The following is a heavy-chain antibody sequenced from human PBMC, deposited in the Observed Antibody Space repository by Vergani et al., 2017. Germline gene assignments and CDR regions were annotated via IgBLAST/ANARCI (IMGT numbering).Heavy chain of an antibody. Sequence: QVQLVESGGGVVQPGRSLRLSCAASGFTFSSYGMHWVRQAPGKGLEWVAVIWYVGSNKYYADSVKGRFTISRDNSKNTLYLQMNSLRAEDTAVYYCARDRGLYCSSTSCYPIDYWGQGTLVTVSS. CDR1: GFTFSSYG. CDR2: IWYVGSNK. J-gene: IGHJ4*02. V-gene: IGHV3-33*01. D-gene: IGHD2-2*01. CDR3: ARDRGLYCSSTSCYPIDY.